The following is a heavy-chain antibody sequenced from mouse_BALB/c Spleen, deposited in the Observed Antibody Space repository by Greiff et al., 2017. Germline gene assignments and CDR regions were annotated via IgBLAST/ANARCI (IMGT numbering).Heavy chain of an antibody. Sequence: QVQLQQPGAELVKPGTSVKLSCKASGYTFTSYWINWVKLRPGQGLEWIGDIYPGSGSTNYNEKFKSKATLTVDTSSSTAYMQLSSLASEDSALYSGARCSYGNYEAWFAYWGQGTLVTVSA. CDR3: ARCSYGNYEAWFAY. CDR1: GYTFTSYW. V-gene: IGHV1-55*01. D-gene: IGHD2-1*01. J-gene: IGHJ3*01. CDR2: IYPGSGST.